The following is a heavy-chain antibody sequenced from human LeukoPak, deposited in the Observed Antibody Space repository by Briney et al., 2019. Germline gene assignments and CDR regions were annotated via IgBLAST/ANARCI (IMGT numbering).Heavy chain of an antibody. CDR2: ISSSSSTI. CDR3: ARGEDHDYGDHPDY. CDR1: GFTFSSYS. Sequence: GGSLRLSCAASGFTFSSYSMNWVRQAPGKGLEWVSYISSSSSTIYYADSVKGRFTISRDNAKNSLYLQMNSLRAEDTAVYYYARGEDHDYGDHPDYWGQGTLVTVSS. V-gene: IGHV3-48*01. D-gene: IGHD4-17*01. J-gene: IGHJ4*02.